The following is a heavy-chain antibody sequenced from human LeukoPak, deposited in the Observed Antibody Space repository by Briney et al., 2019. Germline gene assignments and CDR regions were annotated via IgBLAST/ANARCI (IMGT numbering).Heavy chain of an antibody. J-gene: IGHJ2*01. CDR3: AKDLGGGSGCYDL. Sequence: PGGSLRLSCAASGFTFSNYAIHWVRQAPGKGLEWVAVIWYDGSNKYYADSVKGRFTISRDNSKNTLYLQMNSLRAEDTAVYYCAKDLGGGSGCYDLWGRGTLVTVSS. V-gene: IGHV3-33*03. CDR1: GFTFSNYA. CDR2: IWYDGSNK. D-gene: IGHD6-19*01.